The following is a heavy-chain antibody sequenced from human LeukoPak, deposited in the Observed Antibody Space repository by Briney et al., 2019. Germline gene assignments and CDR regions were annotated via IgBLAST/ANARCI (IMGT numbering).Heavy chain of an antibody. CDR2: ISGSSTYI. D-gene: IGHD6-19*01. Sequence: GGSLRLSCAASGFAFSSYSMNWVRQTPGKGLDWVSSISGSSTYIYYADSVKGRFTISGDNAKNSLYLQMNSLRAEDTAVYYCARALEPSIAVIDYWGQGTLVTVSS. CDR1: GFAFSSYS. V-gene: IGHV3-21*01. CDR3: ARALEPSIAVIDY. J-gene: IGHJ4*02.